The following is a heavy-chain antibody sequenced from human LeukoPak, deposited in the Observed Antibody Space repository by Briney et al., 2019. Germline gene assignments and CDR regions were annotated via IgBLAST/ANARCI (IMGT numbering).Heavy chain of an antibody. V-gene: IGHV1-8*01. CDR1: GYTFTSYD. D-gene: IGHD2-2*01. CDR3: ASGLGVPAASPNDY. J-gene: IGHJ4*02. Sequence: ASVKVSCKASGYTFTSYDINWVRQATGQGLEWMGWMNPNSGNTGYAQKFQGRVTMTGNTSISTAYMELSSLRPEDTAVYYCASGLGVPAASPNDYWGQGTLVTVSS. CDR2: MNPNSGNT.